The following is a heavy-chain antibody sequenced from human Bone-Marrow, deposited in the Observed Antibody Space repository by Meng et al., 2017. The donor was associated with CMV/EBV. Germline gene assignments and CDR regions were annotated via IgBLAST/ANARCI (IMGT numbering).Heavy chain of an antibody. D-gene: IGHD2-2*01. CDR1: DDFVSSDTYY. Sequence: GGSLRLSCSVSDDFVSSDTYYWNWIRQPPGKGLEWVSAISGSGGSTYYADSVKGRFTISRDNSKNTLYLQMNSLRAEDTAVYYCAKEGGYCSSTSCYLVWGRYYGMDVWGQGTTVTVSS. CDR2: ISGSGGST. J-gene: IGHJ6*02. CDR3: AKEGGYCSSTSCYLVWGRYYGMDV. V-gene: IGHV3-23*01.